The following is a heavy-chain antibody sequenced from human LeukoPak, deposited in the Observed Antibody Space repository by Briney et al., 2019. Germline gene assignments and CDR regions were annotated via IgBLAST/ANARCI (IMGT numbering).Heavy chain of an antibody. CDR1: GYAFTSYD. J-gene: IGHJ4*02. CDR3: ARDRGRSSIAAAGSFDY. V-gene: IGHV1-8*03. Sequence: RASVKVSCKASGYAFTSYDINWVRQATGQGLEWMGYMNPNSGNGGYAQKFQGRVTITTDTSSSTAYMELSGLTSEDTAVYYCARDRGRSSIAAAGSFDYWGQGTLVTVSS. CDR2: MNPNSGNG. D-gene: IGHD6-13*01.